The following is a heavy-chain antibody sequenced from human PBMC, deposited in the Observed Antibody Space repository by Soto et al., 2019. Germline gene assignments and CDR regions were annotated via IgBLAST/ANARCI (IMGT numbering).Heavy chain of an antibody. CDR1: GGTFSSYT. D-gene: IGHD2-2*01. V-gene: IGHV1-69*02. CDR2: IIPILGIA. CDR3: ARSLGYCSSTSCYASYYYYGMDV. J-gene: IGHJ6*02. Sequence: ASVKVSCKASGGTFSSYTISWVRQAPGQGLEWMGRIIPILGIANYAQKFQGRVTITADKSTSTAYMELSSLRSEDTAVYYCARSLGYCSSTSCYASYYYYGMDVWGQGTTVTVSS.